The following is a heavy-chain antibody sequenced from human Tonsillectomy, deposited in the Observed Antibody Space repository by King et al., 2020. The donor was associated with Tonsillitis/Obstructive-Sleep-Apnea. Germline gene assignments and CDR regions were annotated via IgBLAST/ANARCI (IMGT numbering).Heavy chain of an antibody. V-gene: IGHV4-39*01. CDR1: GGSISSSSYY. Sequence: QLQESGPGLVKPSETLSLTCTVSGGSISSSSYYWGWIRQPPGKGLEWIGSIYYSGSTYYNPSLKSRVTISVDTSKNQFSLKLSSVTAADTAVYYCAKSWSLYNWFAPWGQGTLVTVSS. J-gene: IGHJ5*02. D-gene: IGHD3-9*01. CDR3: AKSWSLYNWFAP. CDR2: IYYSGST.